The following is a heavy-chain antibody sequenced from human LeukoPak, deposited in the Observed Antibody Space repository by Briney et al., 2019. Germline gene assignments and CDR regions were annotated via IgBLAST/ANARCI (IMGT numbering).Heavy chain of an antibody. CDR3: ARSPYCTNGVCYTLFDY. D-gene: IGHD2-8*01. J-gene: IGHJ4*02. V-gene: IGHV3-48*04. CDR2: ISSSSSTI. Sequence: GGSLRLSCAASGFTFSSYSMNWVRQAPGKGLEWVSYISSSSSTIYYADSVKGRFTISRDNAKNSLYLQMNSLGAEDTAVYYCARSPYCTNGVCYTLFDYWGQGTLVTVSS. CDR1: GFTFSSYS.